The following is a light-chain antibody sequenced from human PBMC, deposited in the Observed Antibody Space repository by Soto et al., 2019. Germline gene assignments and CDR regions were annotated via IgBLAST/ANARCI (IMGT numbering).Light chain of an antibody. J-gene: IGKJ2*01. CDR3: QQYNNWPRMYT. V-gene: IGKV3-15*01. CDR2: GAS. CDR1: QNVSSN. Sequence: EIVMTQSPATLSVSPGERATLSCRASQNVSSNLAWYQQKPGQPPRLLFYGASTRATGIPARFSGSGSGTEFTLTISSLQSEDFAVYYCQQYNNWPRMYTFGQGTKLEMK.